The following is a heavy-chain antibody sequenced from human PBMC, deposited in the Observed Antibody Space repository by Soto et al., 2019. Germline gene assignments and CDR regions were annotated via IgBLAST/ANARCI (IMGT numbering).Heavy chain of an antibody. CDR1: GFTFSSYG. D-gene: IGHD1-1*01. J-gene: IGHJ4*02. CDR2: ISYDGSNK. CDR3: AKEGGDWNDYFDY. V-gene: IGHV3-30*18. Sequence: GGSLRLSCAASGFTFSSYGMHWVRQAPGKGLEWVAVISYDGSNKYYADSVKGRFTISRDNSKNTLYLQMNSLRAEDTAVYYCAKEGGDWNDYFDYWGQGTLVTVSS.